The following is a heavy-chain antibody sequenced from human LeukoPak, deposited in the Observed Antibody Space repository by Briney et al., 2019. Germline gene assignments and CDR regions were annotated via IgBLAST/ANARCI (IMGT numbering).Heavy chain of an antibody. CDR2: INPNSGGT. V-gene: IGHV1-2*02. J-gene: IGHJ4*02. D-gene: IGHD3-10*01. Sequence: GASVKVSCKASGYTFTGYYMHWVRQAPGQGLKWMGWINPNSGGTNYAQKFQGRVTMTRDTSISTAYMELSRLRSDDTAVYYCACITMVRGVIPDYWGQGTLVTVSS. CDR3: ACITMVRGVIPDY. CDR1: GYTFTGYY.